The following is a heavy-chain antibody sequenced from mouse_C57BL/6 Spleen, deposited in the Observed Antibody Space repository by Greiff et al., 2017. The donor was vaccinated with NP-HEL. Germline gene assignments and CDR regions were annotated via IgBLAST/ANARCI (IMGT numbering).Heavy chain of an antibody. CDR2: IDPSDSYT. D-gene: IGHD2-4*01. CDR3: ARSGDYDGGVYFDY. J-gene: IGHJ2*01. CDR1: GYTFTSYW. Sequence: QVQLKQPGAELVMPGASVKLSCKASGYTFTSYWMHWVKQRPGQGLEWIGEIDPSDSYTNYNQKFKGKSTLTVDKSSSTAYMQLSSLTSEDSAVYYCARSGDYDGGVYFDYWGQGTTLTVSS. V-gene: IGHV1-69*01.